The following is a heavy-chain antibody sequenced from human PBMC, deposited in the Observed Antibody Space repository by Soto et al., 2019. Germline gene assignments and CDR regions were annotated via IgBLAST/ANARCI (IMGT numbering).Heavy chain of an antibody. CDR1: GGSISSHY. Sequence: LSLTCTVSGGSISSHYWSWIRQPPGKGLEWIGYMYYSGSTNCNPSLKSRVTMSVDTSKNQFSLLLSSVTAADTAVYYCARHGNQLLWTSFDYWGQGALVTVSS. D-gene: IGHD2-2*01. CDR2: MYYSGST. CDR3: ARHGNQLLWTSFDY. J-gene: IGHJ4*02. V-gene: IGHV4-59*11.